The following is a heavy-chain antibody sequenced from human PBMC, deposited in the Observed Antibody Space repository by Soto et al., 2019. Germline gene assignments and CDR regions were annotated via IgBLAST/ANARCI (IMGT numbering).Heavy chain of an antibody. CDR1: GFTVSSTY. D-gene: IGHD6-13*01. J-gene: IGHJ6*02. CDR3: ARDRIEAAGTPRFNYYYGMDV. Sequence: GGSLRLSCAASGFTVSSTYMTWVRQAPGKGLEWVSVIYGGLTTSYADSVKGRFTISRDNSKNTVFLQMNSLRGEDTAVYYCARDRIEAAGTPRFNYYYGMDVWGQGTTVTVLL. V-gene: IGHV3-53*01. CDR2: IYGGLTT.